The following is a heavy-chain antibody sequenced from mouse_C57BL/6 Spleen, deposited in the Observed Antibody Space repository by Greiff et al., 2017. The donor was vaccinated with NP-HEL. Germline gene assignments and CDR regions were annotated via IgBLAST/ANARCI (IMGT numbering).Heavy chain of an antibody. V-gene: IGHV1-74*01. CDR1: GYTFTSYW. J-gene: IGHJ1*03. Sequence: QVQLKQPGAELVKPGASVKVSCKASGYTFTSYWMHWVKQRPGQGLEWIGRLHPSDSDTHYNQKFKSKATLTVDKSSSTAYMQLSSLTSEDSAVYYCARSYDRYFDVWGTGTTVTVSS. D-gene: IGHD2-12*01. CDR2: LHPSDSDT. CDR3: ARSYDRYFDV.